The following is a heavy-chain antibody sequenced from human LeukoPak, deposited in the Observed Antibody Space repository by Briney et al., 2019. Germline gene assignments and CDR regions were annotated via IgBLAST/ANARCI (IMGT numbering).Heavy chain of an antibody. J-gene: IGHJ5*02. D-gene: IGHD3-10*01. V-gene: IGHV3-7*03. CDR3: ARDGENWFDP. Sequence: GGSLRLSCAVSGFTFSSYWMSWVRQAPGKGLEWVANIKQDGSEKYYVDSVKGRFTISRDNAKNSLYLQMNSLRAEDTAVYYCARDGENWFDPWGQGTLVTVSS. CDR2: IKQDGSEK. CDR1: GFTFSSYW.